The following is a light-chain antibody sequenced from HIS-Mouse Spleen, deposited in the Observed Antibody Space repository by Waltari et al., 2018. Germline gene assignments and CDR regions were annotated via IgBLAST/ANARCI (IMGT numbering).Light chain of an antibody. CDR1: SSDVGGYNY. J-gene: IGLJ2*01. V-gene: IGLV2-8*01. CDR3: SSYAGSNNVV. Sequence: QSALTQPPSASGSPGQSVTISCTGPSSDVGGYNYVSWYQQHPGKAPKLMIYEVSKRPSGVPGRFSGSKSGNTASLTVSGLQAEDEADYYCSSYAGSNNVVFGGGTKLTVL. CDR2: EVS.